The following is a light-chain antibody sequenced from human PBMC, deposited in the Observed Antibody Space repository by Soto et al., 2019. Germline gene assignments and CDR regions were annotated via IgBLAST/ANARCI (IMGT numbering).Light chain of an antibody. CDR2: DVN. J-gene: IGLJ1*01. CDR3: CAYSTSGTHV. CDR1: SSDVGSYDY. Sequence: QSVLTQPASVSGSPGQSITFSCTGTSSDVGSYDYVSWHQQHPGKAPKLIIYDVNNRPSGVPSRFSGSKSGNTASLIISGLQTEDEADYYCCAYSTSGTHVFGTVTKVTVL. V-gene: IGLV2-14*03.